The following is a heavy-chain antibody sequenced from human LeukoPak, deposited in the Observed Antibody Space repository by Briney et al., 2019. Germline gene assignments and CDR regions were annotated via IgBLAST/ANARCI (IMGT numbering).Heavy chain of an antibody. CDR1: GFTFSSYA. CDR2: IIGSGGST. CDR3: AKDSEYGSGWYAEAGDY. D-gene: IGHD6-19*01. Sequence: GGSLRLSCAASGFTFSSYAMSCVRQAPGKGLEWVSAIIGSGGSTYYADSVKGRFTISTDNSKNTLYLQMNSLRAEDTAVYYCAKDSEYGSGWYAEAGDYWGQGTLVTVSS. V-gene: IGHV3-23*01. J-gene: IGHJ4*02.